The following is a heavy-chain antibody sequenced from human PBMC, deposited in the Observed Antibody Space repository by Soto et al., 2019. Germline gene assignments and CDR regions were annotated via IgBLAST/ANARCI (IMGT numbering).Heavy chain of an antibody. V-gene: IGHV3-11*01. CDR1: GFTFSDYY. Sequence: GWSLRLSCAASGFTFSDYYMSWIRQAPGKGLEWVSYISSSGSTIYYADSVKGRFTISRDNAKNSLYLQMNSLRAEDTAVYYCARDLYDSIAVAGTASPGGTWGQGTLVTVSS. J-gene: IGHJ4*02. CDR2: ISSSGSTI. CDR3: ARDLYDSIAVAGTASPGGT. D-gene: IGHD6-19*01.